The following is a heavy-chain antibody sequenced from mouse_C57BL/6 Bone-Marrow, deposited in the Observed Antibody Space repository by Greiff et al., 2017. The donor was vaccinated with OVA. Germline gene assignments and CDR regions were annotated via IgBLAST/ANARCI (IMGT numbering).Heavy chain of an antibody. J-gene: IGHJ3*01. CDR2: INPNYGTT. D-gene: IGHD1-1*01. Sequence: VQLQQSGPELVKPGASVKISCKASGYSFTDCNMNWVKQSNGKSLEWIGVINPNYGTTSYNQKFKGKATLTVDQSSSTAYMQLNSLTSEDSAVYYCARYYGSSYVAWFAYWGQGTLVTVSA. CDR1: GYSFTDCN. CDR3: ARYYGSSYVAWFAY. V-gene: IGHV1-39*01.